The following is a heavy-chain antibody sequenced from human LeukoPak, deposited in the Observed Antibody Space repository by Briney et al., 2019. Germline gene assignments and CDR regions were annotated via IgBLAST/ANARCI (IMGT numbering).Heavy chain of an antibody. CDR2: INHSGST. CDR1: GYSISSGYY. V-gene: IGHV4-38-2*02. D-gene: IGHD1-26*01. J-gene: IGHJ4*02. Sequence: PSETLSLTCTVSGYSISSGYYWGWIRQPPGKGLEWIGEINHSGSTNYNPSLKSRVTISVDTSKNQFSLKLSSVTAADTAVCYCARKAGAAFDYWGQGTLVTVSS. CDR3: ARKAGAAFDY.